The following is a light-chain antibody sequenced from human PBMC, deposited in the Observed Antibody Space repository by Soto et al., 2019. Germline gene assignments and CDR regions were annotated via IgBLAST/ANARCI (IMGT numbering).Light chain of an antibody. CDR1: QSISRQ. J-gene: IGKJ1*01. V-gene: IGKV1-5*03. Sequence: DIQMTQSPSTLSASVGDRVSITCRASQSISRQLAWYQQKPGKAPNLLIYQASNLETGVPSRFTGSGSGTEFTLSISSLQPDALATCHWHQYQSYWTFGQGTKVEVK. CDR3: HQYQSYWT. CDR2: QAS.